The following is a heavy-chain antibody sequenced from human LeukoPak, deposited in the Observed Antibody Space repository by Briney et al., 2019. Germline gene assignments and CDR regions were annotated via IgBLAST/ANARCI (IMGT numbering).Heavy chain of an antibody. CDR2: ISYDGSNK. J-gene: IGHJ4*02. CDR3: ARAPGLLLVFFDY. V-gene: IGHV3-30*04. CDR1: GFTFSSYA. D-gene: IGHD2-8*01. Sequence: GGSLRLSCAASGFTFSSYAMHWVRQAPGKGLEWVAVISYDGSNKYYADSVKGRFTISRDNSKNTLYLQMSSLRAEDTAVYYCARAPGLLLVFFDYWGQGTLVTVSS.